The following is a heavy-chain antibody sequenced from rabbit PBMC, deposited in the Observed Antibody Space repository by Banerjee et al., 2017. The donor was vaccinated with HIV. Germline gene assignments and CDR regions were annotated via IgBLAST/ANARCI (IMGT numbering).Heavy chain of an antibody. Sequence: QEQLVESGGGLVQPGGSLKLSCTVPGFDISKYGVTWVRQAPGKGLEWIGYIDPIFGVSYYATWVNGRFTISSHDAQNTLYLQLNSLTAADTATYFCVRDQAGDADFGPYYLNLWGQGTLVTVS. D-gene: IGHD6-1*01. CDR1: GFDISKYG. CDR3: VRDQAGDADFGPYYLNL. CDR2: IDPIFGVS. V-gene: IGHV1S8*01. J-gene: IGHJ4*01.